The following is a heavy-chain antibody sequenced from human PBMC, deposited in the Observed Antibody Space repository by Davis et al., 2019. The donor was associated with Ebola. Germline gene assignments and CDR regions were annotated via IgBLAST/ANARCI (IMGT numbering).Heavy chain of an antibody. J-gene: IGHJ4*02. CDR1: GFTFSSYA. CDR2: ISYDGSNK. Sequence: GESLKISCAASGFTFSSYAMHWVRQAPGKGLEWVAVISYDGSNKYYADSVKGRFTISRDNSKNTLYLQMNSLGAEDTAVYYCAKDRFKHDYGGNSLGYWGQGTLVTVSS. CDR3: AKDRFKHDYGGNSLGY. D-gene: IGHD4-23*01. V-gene: IGHV3-30-3*01.